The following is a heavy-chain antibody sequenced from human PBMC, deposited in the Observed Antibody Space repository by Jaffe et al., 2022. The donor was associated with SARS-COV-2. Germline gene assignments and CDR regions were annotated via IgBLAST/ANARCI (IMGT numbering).Heavy chain of an antibody. V-gene: IGHV3-23*01. CDR1: GFTFSSFA. Sequence: EVQLLESGGGLVQPGGSLRLSCAASGFTFSSFAMTWVRQAPGKGLECVSIISSSGDTTYYADSVKGRFIISRDNSKSTLYLQMDSLRAEDTAVFYCAKQRTMANTCLDYWGQGTLVTVSS. CDR2: ISSSGDTT. D-gene: IGHD3-10*01. CDR3: AKQRTMANTCLDY. J-gene: IGHJ4*02.